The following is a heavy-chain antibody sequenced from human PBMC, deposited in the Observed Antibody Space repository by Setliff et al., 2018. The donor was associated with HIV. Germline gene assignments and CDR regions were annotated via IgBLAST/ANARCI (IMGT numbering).Heavy chain of an antibody. J-gene: IGHJ2*01. CDR3: ASPRGYCSGGTCHFWYFDL. D-gene: IGHD2-15*01. CDR1: GGSISSSTYY. CDR2: ISYSGST. V-gene: IGHV4-39*01. Sequence: SETLSLTCTVSGGSISSSTYYWGWIRQPPGKGLEWIGTISYSGSTYYNPSLKSRVIISVDTSKNQFSLKLSSGTAADTAVYYCASPRGYCSGGTCHFWYFDLWGRGTLVTVSS.